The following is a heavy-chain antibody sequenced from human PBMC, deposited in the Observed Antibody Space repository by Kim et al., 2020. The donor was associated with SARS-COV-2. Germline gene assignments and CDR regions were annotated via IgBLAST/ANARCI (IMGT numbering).Heavy chain of an antibody. D-gene: IGHD3-3*01. J-gene: IGHJ6*02. CDR1: GFTFSSYG. CDR2: ISYDGSNK. Sequence: GGSLRLSCAASGFTFSSYGMHWVRQAPGKGLEWVAVISYDGSNKYYADSVKGRFTISRDNSKNTLYLQMNSLRAEDTAVYYCAKDRMEWGSYSYYYYGMDVWGQGTTVTVAS. CDR3: AKDRMEWGSYSYYYYGMDV. V-gene: IGHV3-30*18.